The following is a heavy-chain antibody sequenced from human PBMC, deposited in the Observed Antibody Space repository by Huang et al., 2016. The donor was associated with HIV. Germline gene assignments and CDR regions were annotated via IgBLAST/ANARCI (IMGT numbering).Heavy chain of an antibody. CDR2: MNPTSGDT. J-gene: IGHJ5*02. CDR1: GYTFTNYD. Sequence: QVQLVQSGAEVKKPGASVKVSCKASGYTFTNYDINWVRQATGQGLEWMGWMNPTSGDTGLAQKCQGRVTMTRNTSISTADMELSSLRSEDTAVYYCARGGLLWFGELSTWGQGTLVTVSS. V-gene: IGHV1-8*01. CDR3: ARGGLLWFGELST. D-gene: IGHD3-10*01.